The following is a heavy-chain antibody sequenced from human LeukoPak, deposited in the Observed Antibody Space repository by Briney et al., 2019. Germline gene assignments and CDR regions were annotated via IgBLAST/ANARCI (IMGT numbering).Heavy chain of an antibody. J-gene: IGHJ2*01. Sequence: GGSLRLSCAASGFTFCSYVMTWVRQAPGKGLEWVTTTTGSGATTDYADSVKGRFTISRDNSKNTLSLQMNSLRAEDTAVYYCARSWYFDLWGRGTLVTVSS. CDR2: TTGSGATT. CDR1: GFTFCSYV. CDR3: ARSWYFDL. V-gene: IGHV3-23*01.